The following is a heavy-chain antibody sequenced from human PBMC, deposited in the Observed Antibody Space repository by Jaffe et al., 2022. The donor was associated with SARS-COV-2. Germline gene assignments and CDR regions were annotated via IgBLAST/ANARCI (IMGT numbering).Heavy chain of an antibody. V-gene: IGHV1-46*01. CDR1: GYTFTSYY. D-gene: IGHD5-18*01. CDR2: INPSGGST. Sequence: QVQLVQSGAEVKKPGASVKVSCKASGYTFTSYYMHWVRQAPGQGLEWMGIINPSGGSTSYAQKFQGRVTMTRDTSTSTVYMELSSLRSEDTAVYYCARDMGYSYGYSFGSFDYWGQGTLVTVSS. CDR3: ARDMGYSYGYSFGSFDY. J-gene: IGHJ4*02.